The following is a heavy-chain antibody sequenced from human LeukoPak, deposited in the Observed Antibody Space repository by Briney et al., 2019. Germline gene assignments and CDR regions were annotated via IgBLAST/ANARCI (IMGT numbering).Heavy chain of an antibody. D-gene: IGHD4/OR15-4a*01. CDR1: GFTFDDYA. CDR3: AKEGAWAFDY. Sequence: GRSLRLSCAASGFTFDDYAMHWVRQAPGKGLEWVSGISWNSGSIGYADSVKGRFTISGDNAKNSLYLQMNSLRAEDTALYYCAKEGAWAFDYWGQGTLVTVPS. CDR2: ISWNSGSI. J-gene: IGHJ4*02. V-gene: IGHV3-9*01.